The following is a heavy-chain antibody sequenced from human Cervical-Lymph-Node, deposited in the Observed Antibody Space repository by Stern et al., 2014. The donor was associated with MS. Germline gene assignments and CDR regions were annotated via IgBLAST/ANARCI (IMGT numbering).Heavy chain of an antibody. CDR1: GGSISSGDYY. CDR3: AREGPRTGTLVY. CDR2: IYYSGST. Sequence: DQLVESGPGLVKPSQTLSLTCTVSGGSISSGDYYWSWIRQPPGKGLAWIGYIYYSGSTYYNPSLKSRVTISVDTSKNQFSLKLSSVTAADTAVYYCAREGPRTGTLVYWGQGTLVTVSS. J-gene: IGHJ4*02. V-gene: IGHV4-30-4*01. D-gene: IGHD3/OR15-3a*01.